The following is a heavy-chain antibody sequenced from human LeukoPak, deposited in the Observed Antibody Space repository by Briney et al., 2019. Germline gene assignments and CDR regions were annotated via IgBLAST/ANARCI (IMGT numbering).Heavy chain of an antibody. CDR2: ISSSGSTI. Sequence: PGGSLRLSCAASGFTFSDYYMSWIRQAPGKGLEWVSYISSSGSTIYYADSVKGRFTISRDNAKNSLYLQMNSLRAEDTAVYYCATKEKYYDTRNPPDYWGQGTLVTVSS. J-gene: IGHJ4*02. CDR3: ATKEKYYDTRNPPDY. V-gene: IGHV3-11*01. CDR1: GFTFSDYY. D-gene: IGHD3-22*01.